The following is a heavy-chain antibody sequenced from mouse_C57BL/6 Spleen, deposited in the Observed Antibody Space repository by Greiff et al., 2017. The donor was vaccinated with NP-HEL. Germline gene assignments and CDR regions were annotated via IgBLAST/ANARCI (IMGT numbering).Heavy chain of an antibody. CDR2: INPYNGCT. D-gene: IGHD1-1*01. CDR3: ARSEGNYDGSSSYAMDY. V-gene: IGHV1-19*01. J-gene: IGHJ4*01. CDR1: GYTFTDYY. Sequence: VQLQQPGPVLVKPGASVKMSCKASGYTFTDYYMNWVKQSHGKGLEWIGVINPYNGCTSYNQKFKGKATLTVDKSSSTAYMALNSLTSEDSAVYYYARSEGNYDGSSSYAMDYWGQGTSVTVSS.